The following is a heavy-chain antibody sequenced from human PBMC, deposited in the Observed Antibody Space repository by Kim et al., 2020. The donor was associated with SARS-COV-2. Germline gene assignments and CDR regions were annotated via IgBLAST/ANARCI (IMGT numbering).Heavy chain of an antibody. V-gene: IGHV1-3*01. CDR2: T. Sequence: TKYSGKFQGRGTCTRDTTASSAYMDLSSLTSEDTAVYYCARNPPGTGYFDYWGRGTLVTVSS. D-gene: IGHD6-13*01. J-gene: IGHJ4*02. CDR3: ARNPPGTGYFDY.